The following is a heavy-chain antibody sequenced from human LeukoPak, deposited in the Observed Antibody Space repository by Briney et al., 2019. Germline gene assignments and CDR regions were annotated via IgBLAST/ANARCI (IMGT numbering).Heavy chain of an antibody. CDR2: IYYSGST. CDR1: GGSISSSSYY. J-gene: IGHJ5*02. V-gene: IGHV4-39*01. CDR3: ARHGVLADYYYDSSGYPQFDP. Sequence: PSETLSLTCTVSGGSISSSSYYWGWIRQPPGKGLEWIGSIYYSGSTYYNPSLKSRATISVDTSKNQFSLKLSSVTAADTAVYYCARHGVLADYYYDSSGYPQFDPWGQGTLVTVSS. D-gene: IGHD3-22*01.